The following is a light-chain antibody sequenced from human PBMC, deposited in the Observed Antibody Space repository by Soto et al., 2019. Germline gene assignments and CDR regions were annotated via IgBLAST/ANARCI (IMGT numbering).Light chain of an antibody. CDR3: QQSYSTPLT. V-gene: IGKV1-39*01. J-gene: IGKJ4*01. CDR2: AAS. CDR1: QSISSY. Sequence: DIQMTHSPSSLSASLSYRVTITCRSSQSISSYLNWYQQKPGKAPKLLIYAASSLQSGVPSRFSGSGSGTDFTLTISSLQPEDFATYYCQQSYSTPLTFGGGTKVDI.